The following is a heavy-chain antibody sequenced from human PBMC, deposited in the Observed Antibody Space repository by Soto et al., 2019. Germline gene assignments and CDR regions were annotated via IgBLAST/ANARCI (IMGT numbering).Heavy chain of an antibody. J-gene: IGHJ6*02. CDR1: GYTFTGYY. D-gene: IGHD6-13*01. Sequence: ASVKVSCKASGYTFTGYYMHWVRQAPGQGLEWMGWINPNSGGTNYAQKFQGWVTMTRDTSISTAYMELSRLRSDDTAVYYCARDHGYSSSRQYYYYYYGMDVWGPG. CDR2: INPNSGGT. V-gene: IGHV1-2*04. CDR3: ARDHGYSSSRQYYYYYYGMDV.